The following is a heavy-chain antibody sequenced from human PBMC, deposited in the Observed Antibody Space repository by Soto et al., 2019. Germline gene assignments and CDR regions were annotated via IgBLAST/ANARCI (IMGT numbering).Heavy chain of an antibody. D-gene: IGHD2-21*02. CDR1: GFTFSTYS. V-gene: IGHV3-48*02. CDR3: ARVRGTALAMFYFDY. Sequence: GGSLRLSCAVSGFTFSTYSMIWVRQAPGKGLEWISFTTDSGSTIYYADSVRGRSTISRDNAKNSLYLQLNSLRDDDTAVYYCARVRGTALAMFYFDYWGQGTLVTVSS. J-gene: IGHJ4*02. CDR2: TTDSGSTI.